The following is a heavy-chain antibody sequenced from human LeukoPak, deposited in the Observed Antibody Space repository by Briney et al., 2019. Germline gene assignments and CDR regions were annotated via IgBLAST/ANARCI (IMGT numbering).Heavy chain of an antibody. Sequence: ASVKVSCKASGYTFTSYDINWVRQATGQGLEWMGWMNPNSGNTGYAQKFQGRVTMTRNTSISTAYMELSSLRSEDTAVYYCARIITMVRGSRYHYYYGMDVWGQGTTVTVSS. D-gene: IGHD3-10*01. CDR3: ARIITMVRGSRYHYYYGMDV. J-gene: IGHJ6*02. CDR1: GYTFTSYD. CDR2: MNPNSGNT. V-gene: IGHV1-8*01.